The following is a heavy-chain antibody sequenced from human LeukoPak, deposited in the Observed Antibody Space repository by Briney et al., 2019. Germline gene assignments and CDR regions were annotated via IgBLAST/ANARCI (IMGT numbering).Heavy chain of an antibody. J-gene: IGHJ4*02. CDR1: GFTFSRYS. CDR2: ISGSGGTI. V-gene: IGHV3-48*02. CDR3: AREPRDSDSWVDY. D-gene: IGHD2-15*01. Sequence: GESLKISCAASGFTFSRYSMNWVRQAPGKGLEWVSYISGSGGTILYADSVKGRCTISRDSAKNSLYLQMNNLRDEDTAVYYCAREPRDSDSWVDYWGQGTLVTVSS.